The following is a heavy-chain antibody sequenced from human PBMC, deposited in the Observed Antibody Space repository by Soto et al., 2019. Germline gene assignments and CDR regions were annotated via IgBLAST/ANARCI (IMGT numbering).Heavy chain of an antibody. D-gene: IGHD3-10*01. CDR2: ISAYNGNT. V-gene: IGHV1-18*01. J-gene: IGHJ5*02. Sequence: ASVKVSCKASGYTFTSHSISWVRQAPGQGLEWMGWISAYNGNTKYAQKLQGRVTMTTDTSTSTAYMELRSLISDDTAVYYCARGVGSGIYYNQYNWFDPWGQGTLVTVSS. CDR1: GYTFTSHS. CDR3: ARGVGSGIYYNQYNWFDP.